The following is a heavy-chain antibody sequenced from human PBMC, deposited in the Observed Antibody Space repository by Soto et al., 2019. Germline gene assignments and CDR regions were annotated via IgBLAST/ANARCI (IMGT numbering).Heavy chain of an antibody. CDR3: GRCTSTSCHLGSDY. V-gene: IGHV3-30-3*01. Sequence: LRLSCAASGFTFSSYAMNWVRQAPGKGLEWVALISHDGINKYYADSVRGRFTISRDSSTNTLYLQMNSLRAADTAVYYCGRCTSTSCHLGSDYWGQGTLVTVSS. D-gene: IGHD2-2*01. CDR2: ISHDGINK. CDR1: GFTFSSYA. J-gene: IGHJ4*02.